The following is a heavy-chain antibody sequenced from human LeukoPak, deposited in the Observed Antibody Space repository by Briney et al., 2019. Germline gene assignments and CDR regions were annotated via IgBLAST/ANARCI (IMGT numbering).Heavy chain of an antibody. CDR3: ARDPYSGNYGTYYYYYMDV. J-gene: IGHJ6*03. Sequence: GGSLRLSCAASGFTFSDYYMSWIRQAPGKGLEWVSYISSSGSTIYYADSVKGRFTISRDNAKNSLYLQMDSLGPEDTAVYYCARDPYSGNYGTYYYYYMDVWGKGTTVTISS. CDR1: GFTFSDYY. CDR2: ISSSGSTI. D-gene: IGHD1-26*01. V-gene: IGHV3-11*04.